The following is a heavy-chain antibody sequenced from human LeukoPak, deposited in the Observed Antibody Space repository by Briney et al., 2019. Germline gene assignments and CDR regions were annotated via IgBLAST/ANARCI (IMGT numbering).Heavy chain of an antibody. D-gene: IGHD3-3*01. V-gene: IGHV3-66*01. CDR2: IYSGGST. CDR1: GFTVSSNY. J-gene: IGHJ3*02. CDR3: ARDKDGITIFGVVTLGAFDI. Sequence: GGSLRLSCAASGFTVSSNYMSWVRQAPGKGPEWVSVIYSGGSTYYADSVKGRFTISRDNSKNTLYLQMNSLRAEDTAVYYCARDKDGITIFGVVTLGAFDIWGQGTMVTVSS.